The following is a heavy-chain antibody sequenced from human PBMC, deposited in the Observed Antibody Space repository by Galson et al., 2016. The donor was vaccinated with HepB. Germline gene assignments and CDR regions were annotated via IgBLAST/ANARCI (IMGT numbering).Heavy chain of an antibody. D-gene: IGHD6-6*01. CDR1: GASISSSNY. CDR3: ARALPDYSSSSPRLHYSIDV. V-gene: IGHV4-4*02. J-gene: IGHJ6*02. CDR2: IHHSGST. Sequence: AVSGASISSSNYWSWVRQPPGKGLEWIGEIHHSGSTNYNPSLQSRVTISVDKSKNQFSLKLSSVTAPDTAVYYCARALPDYSSSSPRLHYSIDVWGLGTTVTVSS.